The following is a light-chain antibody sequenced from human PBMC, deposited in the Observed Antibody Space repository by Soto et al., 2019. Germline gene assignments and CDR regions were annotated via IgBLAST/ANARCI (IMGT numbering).Light chain of an antibody. Sequence: DIQLTQSPSFLSASVGDRVTITCRASQGISSSLAWYQQKPGKAPKLLIYAASTLQSGVPSRFSGSGSGTEFTLTISSLQPEDFATYSCQQLNSYPFTFGGGTKVEIK. CDR3: QQLNSYPFT. V-gene: IGKV1-9*01. J-gene: IGKJ4*01. CDR2: AAS. CDR1: QGISSS.